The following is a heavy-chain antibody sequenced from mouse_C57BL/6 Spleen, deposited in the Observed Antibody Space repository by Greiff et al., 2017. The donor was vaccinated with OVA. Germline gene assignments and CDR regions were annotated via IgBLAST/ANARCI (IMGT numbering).Heavy chain of an antibody. CDR1: GYTFTSYN. V-gene: IGHV1-12*01. D-gene: IGHD1-1*01. CDR3: ARYHYGSSHGYFDY. CDR2: IYPGNGDT. J-gene: IGHJ2*01. Sequence: SGAELVRPGASVKMSCKASGYTFTSYNMHWVKQTPRQGLEWIGAIYPGNGDTSYNQKFKGKATLTVDKSSSTAYMQLSSLTSEDSAVYFCARYHYGSSHGYFDYWGQGTTLTVSS.